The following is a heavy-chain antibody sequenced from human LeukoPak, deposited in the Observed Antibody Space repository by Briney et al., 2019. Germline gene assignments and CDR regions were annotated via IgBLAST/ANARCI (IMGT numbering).Heavy chain of an antibody. CDR1: GGXITTTNC. Sequence: SGTLSLTCAVSGGXITTTNCWSWVRQPPGKGLEWIGEVHLSGATNYNLSLESRVSMSIDKSKNHLSLEVTSVTAADTAIYYCTRESGAFSPFGFWGQGTLVTVSS. J-gene: IGHJ4*02. D-gene: IGHD1-26*01. CDR3: TRESGAFSPFGF. CDR2: VHLSGAT. V-gene: IGHV4-4*02.